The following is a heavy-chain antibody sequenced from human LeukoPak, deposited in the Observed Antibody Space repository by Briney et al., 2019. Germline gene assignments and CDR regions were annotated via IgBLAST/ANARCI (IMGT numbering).Heavy chain of an antibody. CDR3: ARDDSGPGY. D-gene: IGHD6-19*01. Sequence: SGGSLRLSCAASGFTFSSYWMSWVRQAPGKGLEWAANMNQDGSEKYYVDSVKGRFTISRDNAENSLYLQVNSLRAEDTAVYYCARDDSGPGYWGQGTLVTVSS. CDR1: GFTFSSYW. V-gene: IGHV3-7*01. CDR2: MNQDGSEK. J-gene: IGHJ4*02.